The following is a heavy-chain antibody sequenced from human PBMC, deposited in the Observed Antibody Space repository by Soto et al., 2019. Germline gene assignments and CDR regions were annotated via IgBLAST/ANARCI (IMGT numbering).Heavy chain of an antibody. V-gene: IGHV3-23*01. CDR1: GFTFRNYA. CDR3: ANCGPIVTIYAGMDV. CDR2: ISASGDYT. D-gene: IGHD3-3*01. J-gene: IGHJ6*02. Sequence: EVQLLESGGGLVQPGGSLRLSCASSGFTFRNYAMTWVRQAPGKGLEWVSGISASGDYTYYADSVKGRFTISRDNSKNTLFLQMSSLRAEDTDVYYCANCGPIVTIYAGMDVWGQGTTVTVSS.